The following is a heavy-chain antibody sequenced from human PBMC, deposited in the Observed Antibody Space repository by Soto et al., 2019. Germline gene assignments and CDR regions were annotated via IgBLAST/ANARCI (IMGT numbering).Heavy chain of an antibody. CDR2: IKQDGSEK. CDR3: ARDRGYYYDSSGYPGQH. CDR1: GFTFSSYW. Sequence: GGSLRLSCAASGFTFSSYWMSWVRQAPGKGLEWVANIKQDGSEKYYVDSVKGRFTISRDNAKNSLYLQMNSLRAEDTAVYYCARDRGYYYDSSGYPGQHWGQGTLVTVSS. D-gene: IGHD3-22*01. V-gene: IGHV3-7*05. J-gene: IGHJ1*01.